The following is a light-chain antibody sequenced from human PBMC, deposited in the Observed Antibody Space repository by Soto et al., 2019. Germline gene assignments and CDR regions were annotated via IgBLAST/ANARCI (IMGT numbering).Light chain of an antibody. CDR2: ATS. CDR1: QGISSY. Sequence: ALRMTQSPSSFSASTGDRVTITCRASQGISSYLAWYQQKPGKAPKLLIYATSTLQSGVPSRFSGSGSGTDFTLTISCLQSEDFATYYCQQYYSSSITFGQGTRLEIK. J-gene: IGKJ5*01. V-gene: IGKV1-8*01. CDR3: QQYYSSSIT.